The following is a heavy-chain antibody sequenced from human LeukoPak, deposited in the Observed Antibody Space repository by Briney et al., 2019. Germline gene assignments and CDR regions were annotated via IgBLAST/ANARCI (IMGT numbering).Heavy chain of an antibody. V-gene: IGHV3-21*01. CDR1: GFTFSTYS. D-gene: IGHD4-23*01. CDR3: ARKGAPTVVSDAFDI. CDR2: ISSSSSYI. J-gene: IGHJ3*02. Sequence: GGSLRLSCAASGFTFSTYSMNWVRQAPGKGLEWVSSISSSSSYIYYADSVKGRFTISRDNAENSLYLQMNSLRAEDTAVYYCARKGAPTVVSDAFDIWGQGTMVTVSS.